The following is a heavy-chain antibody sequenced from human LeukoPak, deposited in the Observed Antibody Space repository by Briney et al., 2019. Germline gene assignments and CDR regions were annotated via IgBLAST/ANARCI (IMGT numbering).Heavy chain of an antibody. CDR1: GYTFTSYY. J-gene: IGHJ4*02. Sequence: ASVKVSCKASGYTFTSYYMHWVRQTPGQGLEWMGIINPSGGSTSYAQKFQGRVTMTGDTSTSTVYMELSSLRSEDTAVYYCARDLIPSYDSSGYYYPFDNWGQGTLVTVSS. CDR2: INPSGGST. D-gene: IGHD3-22*01. V-gene: IGHV1-46*01. CDR3: ARDLIPSYDSSGYYYPFDN.